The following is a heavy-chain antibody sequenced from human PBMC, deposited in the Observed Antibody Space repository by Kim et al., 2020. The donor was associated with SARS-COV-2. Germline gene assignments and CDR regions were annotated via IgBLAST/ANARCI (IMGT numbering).Heavy chain of an antibody. D-gene: IGHD3-10*01. CDR1: GFTFSSYG. Sequence: GGSLRLSCAASGFTFSSYGMHWVRQAPGKGLEWVAVIWYDGSNKYYADSVKGRFTISRDNSKNTLYLQMNSLRAEDTAVYYCAKDYYYGSGSYYPHPYYYYFYGMDVWSQGATVTVS. CDR2: IWYDGSNK. J-gene: IGHJ6*02. CDR3: AKDYYYGSGSYYPHPYYYYFYGMDV. V-gene: IGHV3-33*06.